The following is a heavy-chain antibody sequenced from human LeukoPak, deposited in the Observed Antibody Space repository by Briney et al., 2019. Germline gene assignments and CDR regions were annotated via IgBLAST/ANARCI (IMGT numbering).Heavy chain of an antibody. J-gene: IGHJ4*02. D-gene: IGHD4-17*01. Sequence: GASVKVSCKASGGTFSSYAISWVRQAPGQGLEWMGGIIPMFGTADYAQKFQGRVTITTDESTSTAYMELSSLRSEDTAVYYCARVLHDYGDYYFDYWGQGTLVTVSS. CDR3: ARVLHDYGDYYFDY. CDR1: GGTFSSYA. V-gene: IGHV1-69*05. CDR2: IIPMFGTA.